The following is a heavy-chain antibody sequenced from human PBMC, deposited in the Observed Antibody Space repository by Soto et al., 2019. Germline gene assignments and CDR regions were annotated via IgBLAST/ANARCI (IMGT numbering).Heavy chain of an antibody. Sequence: GGSLRLSCACSGVTFRNYGMSWLRQAPGRGLEGVSEIYESDRLYYANSVKGRFTISKDNSKKPLFLKMNSLRVEDRAVYYCAKVWLPQYTYGYSFAYGGQGTLVTVSS. D-gene: IGHD5-18*01. CDR3: AKVWLPQYTYGYSFAY. V-gene: IGHV3-23*01. CDR2: IYESDRL. J-gene: IGHJ4*02. CDR1: GVTFRNYG.